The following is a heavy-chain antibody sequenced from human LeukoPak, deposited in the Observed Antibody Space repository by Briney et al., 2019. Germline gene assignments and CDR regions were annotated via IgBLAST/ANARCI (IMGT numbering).Heavy chain of an antibody. CDR2: INHSGST. CDR3: ARGGIVVVPAAMNY. CDR1: GGSFSGYY. J-gene: IGHJ4*02. D-gene: IGHD2-2*01. Sequence: SETLSLTCAVYGGSFSGYYWSWIRQPPGKGLEWIGEINHSGSTHHNPSLKSRVTISVDTSKNQFSLKLSSVTAADTAVYYCARGGIVVVPAAMNYWGQGTLVTVSS. V-gene: IGHV4-34*01.